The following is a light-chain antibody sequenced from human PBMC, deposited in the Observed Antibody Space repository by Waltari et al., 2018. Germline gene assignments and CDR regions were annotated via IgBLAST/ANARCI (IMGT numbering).Light chain of an antibody. CDR2: SND. CDR3: AAWDDSFNGML. CDR1: KSNIRNNH. V-gene: IGLV1-44*01. Sequence: QSVLTQPPSASGTPGQSATISCSGSKSNIRNNHTHWYQHPPGTAPRLLVSSNDQRPPGIPARFSGSKSGTSASLAISGLQSDDESDYFCAAWDDSFNGMLFGGGTHLTVL. J-gene: IGLJ3*02.